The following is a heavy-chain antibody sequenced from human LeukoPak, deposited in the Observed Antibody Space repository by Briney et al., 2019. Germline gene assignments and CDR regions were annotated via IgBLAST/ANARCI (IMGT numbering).Heavy chain of an antibody. V-gene: IGHV4-61*05. Sequence: SETLSLTCTVSGVPISHTNYYWGWIRQPPGKGLEWIGYIYYSGSTNYNPSLKSRVTISVDTSKNQFSLKLSSVTPADTAVYYCARAGGWQQLPPALGYWFDPWGQGTLVTVSS. CDR1: GVPISHTNYY. J-gene: IGHJ5*02. D-gene: IGHD6-13*01. CDR2: IYYSGST. CDR3: ARAGGWQQLPPALGYWFDP.